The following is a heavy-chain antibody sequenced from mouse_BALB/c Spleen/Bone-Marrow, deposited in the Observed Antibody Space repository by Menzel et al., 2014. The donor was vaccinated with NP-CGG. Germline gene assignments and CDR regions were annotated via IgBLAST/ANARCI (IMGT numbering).Heavy chain of an antibody. V-gene: IGHV1-14*01. CDR2: IIPYIDGT. Sequence: VQLKESGPELVKPGASVKMSCKASGYTFTSYVMHWVKQKPGQGLEWIGYIIPYIDGTNYNEKFKGKATLTSDKSSSAAYMELSSLTSEDSAVCYCARPYYYGSSGDSWFAYWGQGTLVTVSA. CDR3: ARPYYYGSSGDSWFAY. D-gene: IGHD1-1*01. J-gene: IGHJ3*01. CDR1: GYTFTSYV.